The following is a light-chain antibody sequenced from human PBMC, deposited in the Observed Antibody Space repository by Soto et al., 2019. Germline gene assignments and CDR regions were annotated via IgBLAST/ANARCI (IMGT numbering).Light chain of an antibody. V-gene: IGKV2-30*01. J-gene: IGKJ1*01. CDR3: KQSTHSPWT. Sequence: DVVMTQSPLSLPVTLGQPASIYCRSSQSLLYSDGNTYFHWFQKRPGQIPRRLIYKASNRDSGVPDRFMGSGYGTDFTIKIKRLEADDVGVYYCKQSTHSPWTFGHGTKVEI. CDR2: KAS. CDR1: QSLLYSDGNTY.